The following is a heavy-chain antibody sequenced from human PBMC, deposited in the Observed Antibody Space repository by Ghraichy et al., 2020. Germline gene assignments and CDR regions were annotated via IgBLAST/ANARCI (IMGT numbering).Heavy chain of an antibody. CDR1: GFTFSPYA. D-gene: IGHD2-2*01. CDR2: ISGSGGMT. V-gene: IGHV3-23*01. Sequence: GGSLRLPCAAPGFTFSPYAMNWVRQAPGKGLEWVPAISGSGGMTNYADSVRGRFTISRDNSKSTLNLQMNSLRVEDTAVYYCAKNRGIAVVPTDPWGQGTLVAVSS. CDR3: AKNRGIAVVPTDP. J-gene: IGHJ5*02.